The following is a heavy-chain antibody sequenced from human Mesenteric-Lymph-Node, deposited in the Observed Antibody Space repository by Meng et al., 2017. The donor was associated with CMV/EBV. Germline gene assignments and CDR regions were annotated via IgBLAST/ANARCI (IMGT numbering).Heavy chain of an antibody. V-gene: IGHV3-23*01. D-gene: IGHD1-26*01. CDR2: ISSSGGGT. J-gene: IGHJ4*02. CDR3: AKGGAVGAMFFNY. Sequence: ASGFTFNNYGMSWVRQTPGKGLEWVSAISSSGGGTYYADSVKGRFTISRDNSKNTLFLQMNSLRAEDTAIYYCAKGGAVGAMFFNYWGQGTLVTVSS. CDR1: GFTFNNYG.